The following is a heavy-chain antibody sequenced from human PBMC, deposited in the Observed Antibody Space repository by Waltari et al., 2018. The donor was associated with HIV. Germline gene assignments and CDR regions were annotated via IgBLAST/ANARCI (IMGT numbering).Heavy chain of an antibody. CDR1: GFTFSNYN. D-gene: IGHD5-18*01. CDR2: IGSSSSYI. CDR3: ARDGGSTYGSSFDY. Sequence: EVQLVESGGGLVKPGGSLRLSCAASGFTFSNYNMNWVRQAPGKGLEWVSSIGSSSSYIYYADSVKGRFTISRDNAKNSLYLQLNSLRAEDTAVYYCARDGGSTYGSSFDYWGQGTLVTVSS. J-gene: IGHJ4*02. V-gene: IGHV3-21*01.